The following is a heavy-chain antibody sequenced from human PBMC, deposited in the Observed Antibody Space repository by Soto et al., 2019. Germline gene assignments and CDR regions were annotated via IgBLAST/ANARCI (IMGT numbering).Heavy chain of an antibody. CDR3: ARAESYDYVWGSYRYNWFDP. CDR2: ISAYNGNT. CDR1: GYTFTSYG. J-gene: IGHJ5*02. Sequence: ASVKVSCKASGYTFTSYGISWVRQAPGQGLEWMGWISAYNGNTNYAQKLQGRVTMTTDTSTSTAYMELRSLRSDDTAVYYCARAESYDYVWGSYRYNWFDPWGQGTLVTVSS. D-gene: IGHD3-16*02. V-gene: IGHV1-18*01.